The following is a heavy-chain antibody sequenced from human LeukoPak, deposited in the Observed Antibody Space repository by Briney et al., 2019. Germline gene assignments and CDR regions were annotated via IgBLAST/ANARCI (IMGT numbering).Heavy chain of an antibody. D-gene: IGHD6-13*01. V-gene: IGHV4-39*07. Sequence: SETLSLTCTVSGGSISSSSYYWGWIRQLPGKGLEWIGSIYYSGSTYYNPSLKSRVTISVDTSKNQFSLKLSSVTAADTAVYYCARRSRQQLVNTPFDYWGQGTLVTVSS. CDR3: ARRSRQQLVNTPFDY. J-gene: IGHJ4*02. CDR1: GGSISSSSYY. CDR2: IYYSGST.